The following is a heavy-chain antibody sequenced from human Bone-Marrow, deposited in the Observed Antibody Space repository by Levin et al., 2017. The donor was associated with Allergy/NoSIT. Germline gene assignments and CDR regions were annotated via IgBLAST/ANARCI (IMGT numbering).Heavy chain of an antibody. CDR1: GFTFSSYA. V-gene: IGHV3-23*01. CDR3: AKDVGGSKWQSAAPSRFDY. J-gene: IGHJ4*02. Sequence: GESLKISCAASGFTFSSYAMSWVRQAPGKGLEWVSAISGSGGSTYYADSVKGRFTISRDNSKNTLYLQMNSLRAEDTAVYYCAKDVGGSKWQSAAPSRFDYWGQGTLVTVSS. D-gene: IGHD2-2*01. CDR2: ISGSGGST.